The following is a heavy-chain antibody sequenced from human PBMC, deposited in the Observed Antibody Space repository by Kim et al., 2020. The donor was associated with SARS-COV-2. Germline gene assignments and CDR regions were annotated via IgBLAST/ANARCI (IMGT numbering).Heavy chain of an antibody. CDR1: GYTFTNFY. J-gene: IGHJ6*02. CDR2: INPLGGST. CDR3: VRFFYGSVYGMDV. D-gene: IGHD3-10*01. Sequence: ASVKVSCKASGYTFTNFYLHWVRQAAGQGLEWVGMINPLGGSTTYAQKFEDKITMTRDTSTSSASLEVSSLTSEDTAVYYCVRFFYGSVYGMDVWGQGTTVTVSS. V-gene: IGHV1-46*01.